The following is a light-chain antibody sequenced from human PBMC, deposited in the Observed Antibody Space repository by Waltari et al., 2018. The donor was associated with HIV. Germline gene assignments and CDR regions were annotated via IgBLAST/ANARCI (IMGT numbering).Light chain of an antibody. CDR2: EDG. CDR1: SGGIGSTY. CDR3: QSYDGTTVV. J-gene: IGLJ2*01. Sequence: NFILTQSHSVSESPGKTVTISCTRSSGGIGSTYIQWYQQRPGRSPDTVIYEDGQRPSGTPTRCSGSVDCSSTSASLTISGLKTEDEADYFCQSYDGTTVVFGGGTRLTVL. V-gene: IGLV6-57*01.